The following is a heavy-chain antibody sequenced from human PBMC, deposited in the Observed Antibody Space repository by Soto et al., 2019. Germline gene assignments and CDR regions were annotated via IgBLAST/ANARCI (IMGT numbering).Heavy chain of an antibody. CDR3: ARNKVLGLRFGEFSLYSFDS. CDR1: GISISSGSYY. CDR2: IYHSGST. V-gene: IGHV4-39*01. Sequence: SETLSLTCSVSGISISSGSYYWGWIRQPPGKGLEWIGSIYHSGSTYYNPSLKRRVTIFVDRSKNQFSLRLSSVTAADTAVYYCARNKVLGLRFGEFSLYSFDSWGQGTLVTVYS. J-gene: IGHJ4*02. D-gene: IGHD3-16*02.